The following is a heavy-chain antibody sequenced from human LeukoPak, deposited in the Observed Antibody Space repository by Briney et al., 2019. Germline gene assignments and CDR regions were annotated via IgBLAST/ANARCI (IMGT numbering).Heavy chain of an antibody. Sequence: QSGGSLRLSYAASGFTFSSYWMHWVRQVPGKGLVWVSRINSGGSSTSHADSVKGRFTISRDNAKNTLYLQMNSLRAEDTAVYYCARGGDYPFDYWGQETLVTVSS. J-gene: IGHJ4*02. D-gene: IGHD4-17*01. CDR1: GFTFSSYW. CDR2: INSGGSST. CDR3: ARGGDYPFDY. V-gene: IGHV3-74*01.